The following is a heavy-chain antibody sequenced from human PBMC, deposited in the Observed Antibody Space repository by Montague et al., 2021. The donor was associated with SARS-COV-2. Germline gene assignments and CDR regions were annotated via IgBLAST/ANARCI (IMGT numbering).Heavy chain of an antibody. V-gene: IGHV4-31*03. D-gene: IGHD3-22*01. CDR3: ARVRITMIVVVDAFDI. Sequence: TLSLTCTVSGGSISSGGYYCSWIRQHPGKGLEWIGYIYYSGSTYYNPSLKSRVTISVDTSKNQFSLKLNSVTAADTAVYYCARVRITMIVVVDAFDIWGQGTMVTVSS. CDR1: GGSISSGGYY. CDR2: IYYSGST. J-gene: IGHJ3*02.